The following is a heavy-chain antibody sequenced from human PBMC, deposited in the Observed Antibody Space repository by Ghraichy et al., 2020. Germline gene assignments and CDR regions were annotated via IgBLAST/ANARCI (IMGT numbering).Heavy chain of an antibody. D-gene: IGHD5-18*01. CDR2: IWYDGSNK. V-gene: IGHV3-33*01. CDR3: AREYTAMGSPFDY. J-gene: IGHJ4*02. Sequence: GGSLRLSCAASGFTFSTYGMHWVRQAPGKGLDWVAVIWYDGSNKYYADSVKGRFTISRDNSKNTLYLQMNSLRAEDTAVYYCAREYTAMGSPFDYWGQGTLVTVSS. CDR1: GFTFSTYG.